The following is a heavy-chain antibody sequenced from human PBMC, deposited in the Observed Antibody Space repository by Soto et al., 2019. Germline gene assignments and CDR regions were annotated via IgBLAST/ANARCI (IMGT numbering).Heavy chain of an antibody. Sequence: VASVKVSCKTSGYSFSAYGLAWLRQAPGQRPEWMGWVSTNNANTNYAQKFQGRVTMTTDTSTTTTYMELRSLRSDDTAVYYCARELNTESSAYYSFDYWGQGTLVTVSS. D-gene: IGHD3-22*01. V-gene: IGHV1-18*01. CDR1: GYSFSAYG. CDR2: VSTNNANT. CDR3: ARELNTESSAYYSFDY. J-gene: IGHJ4*02.